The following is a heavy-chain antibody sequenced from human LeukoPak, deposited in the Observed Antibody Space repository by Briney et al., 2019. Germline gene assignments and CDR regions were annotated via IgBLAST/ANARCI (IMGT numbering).Heavy chain of an antibody. CDR3: AGSFGGGSGSYYSIDY. J-gene: IGHJ4*02. V-gene: IGHV4-59*01. Sequence: SETLSLTCTVSGGSISSYYWSWIRQPPGKGLEWIGYIYYSGSTNYNPSLKSRVTISVDTSKNQFSLKLSSVTAADTAVYYCAGSFGGGSGSYYSIDYWGQGTLVTVSS. CDR1: GGSISSYY. CDR2: IYYSGST. D-gene: IGHD3-10*01.